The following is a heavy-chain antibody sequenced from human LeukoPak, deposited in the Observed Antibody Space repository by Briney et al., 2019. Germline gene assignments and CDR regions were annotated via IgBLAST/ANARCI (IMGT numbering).Heavy chain of an antibody. Sequence: PGGSLRLSCAASGFTFSSYAMSWVRQAPGKGLGWDSGISGSGDNTYYADSVKGRFTISRDNSKNTLYVQVNSLGTEDTAAYYCAKGSYYDSSGSFYFDYWGQGTLVTVSS. J-gene: IGHJ4*02. CDR1: GFTFSSYA. V-gene: IGHV3-23*01. CDR3: AKGSYYDSSGSFYFDY. CDR2: ISGSGDNT. D-gene: IGHD3-22*01.